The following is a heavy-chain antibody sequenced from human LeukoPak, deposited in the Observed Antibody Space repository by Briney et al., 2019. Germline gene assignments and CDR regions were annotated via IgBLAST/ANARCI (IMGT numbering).Heavy chain of an antibody. CDR1: GGSISSYY. CDR3: ARDSISSDAFDI. Sequence: TSETLSLTCTVSGGSISSYYWSWIRQPPGKGLEWIGYIFYSGSTNYNPSLKSRVTISLDTSKNQFSLRLDSVTAADTAVYYCARDSISSDAFDIWGQGTMVTVSS. V-gene: IGHV4-59*01. CDR2: IFYSGST. D-gene: IGHD2/OR15-2a*01. J-gene: IGHJ3*02.